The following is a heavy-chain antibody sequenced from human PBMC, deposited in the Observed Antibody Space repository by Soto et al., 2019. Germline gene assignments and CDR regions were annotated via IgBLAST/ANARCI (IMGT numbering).Heavy chain of an antibody. CDR2: IKQDGSEK. V-gene: IGHV3-7*03. Sequence: GGSLRLSCAASGFTFSSYWMSWVRQAPGKGLEWVANIKQDGSEKYYVDSVKGRFTISRDNAKNSLYLQMNSLRAEDTAVYYCARRTGYSYGYYYYYMDVWGKGTTVTVSS. CDR1: GFTFSSYW. J-gene: IGHJ6*03. D-gene: IGHD5-18*01. CDR3: ARRTGYSYGYYYYYMDV.